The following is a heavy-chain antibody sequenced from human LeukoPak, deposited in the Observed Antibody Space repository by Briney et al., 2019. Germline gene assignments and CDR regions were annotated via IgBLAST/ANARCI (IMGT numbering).Heavy chain of an antibody. CDR3: ARDRTIDAFDI. J-gene: IGHJ3*02. CDR2: IKQDGSEK. Sequence: PGGSLRLSCAASGFTFSSYSMNWVRQAPGKGLEWVANIKQDGSEKYYVDSVKGRFTISRDNAKNSLYLQMNSLRAEDTAVYYRARDRTIDAFDIWGQGTMVTVSS. CDR1: GFTFSSYS. V-gene: IGHV3-7*01.